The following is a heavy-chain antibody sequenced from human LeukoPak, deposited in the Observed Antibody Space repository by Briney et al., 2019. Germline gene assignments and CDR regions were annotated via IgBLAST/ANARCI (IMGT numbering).Heavy chain of an antibody. CDR2: IDSDGSST. J-gene: IGHJ3*02. CDR3: ARDLRGKGDAFDI. V-gene: IGHV3-74*01. CDR1: GFTFGSYW. Sequence: PGGSLRLSCAASGFTFGSYWMHWVRQAPGKGLVWVSRIDSDGSSTTYADSVKGRFTISRDNAKNTVYLQMNSLRAEDTAVYYCARDLRGKGDAFDIWGQGTMVTVSS.